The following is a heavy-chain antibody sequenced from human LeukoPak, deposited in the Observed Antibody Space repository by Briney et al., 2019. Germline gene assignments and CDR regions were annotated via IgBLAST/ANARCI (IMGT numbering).Heavy chain of an antibody. Sequence: DSVKGRFTISRDNAKNSLYLQMNGLRAEDTAVYYCARSLAVAGFDYWGQGTLVTVSS. V-gene: IGHV3-7*01. J-gene: IGHJ4*02. CDR3: ARSLAVAGFDY. D-gene: IGHD6-19*01.